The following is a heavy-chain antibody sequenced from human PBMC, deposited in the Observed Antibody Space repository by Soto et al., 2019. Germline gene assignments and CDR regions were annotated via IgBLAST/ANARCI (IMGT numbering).Heavy chain of an antibody. V-gene: IGHV1-18*04. CDR1: GYTFTSYG. Sequence: GASVKVSCKASGYTFTSYGISWVRQAPGQGLEWMGWISAYNGNTNYAQKLQGRVTMTTDTSTSTAYMELRSLRSDDTAVYYCARDLSGSGSYYTVWFDPWGQGTLVTVSS. D-gene: IGHD3-10*01. CDR3: ARDLSGSGSYYTVWFDP. CDR2: ISAYNGNT. J-gene: IGHJ5*02.